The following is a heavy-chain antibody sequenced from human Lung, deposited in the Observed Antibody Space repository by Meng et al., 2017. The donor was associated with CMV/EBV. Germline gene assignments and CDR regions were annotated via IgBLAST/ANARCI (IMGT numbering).Heavy chain of an antibody. D-gene: IGHD3-10*01. CDR1: GDSTTNHTW. Sequence: VQLTGADPAQCNPPDTLSLTCDVSGDSTTNHTWWAWVRQPPGKGLEWIGEIPHRGSSAYNPSLKSRVSMSIDKSKNQLSLKLTSVTAADTAVYHCLRGSGGSVWGQGTLVTVSS. J-gene: IGHJ1*01. CDR3: LRGSGGSV. CDR2: IPHRGSS. V-gene: IGHV4-4*03.